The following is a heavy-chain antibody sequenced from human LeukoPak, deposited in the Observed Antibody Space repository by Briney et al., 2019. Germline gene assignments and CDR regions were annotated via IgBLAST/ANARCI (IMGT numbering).Heavy chain of an antibody. CDR2: IKQDGSEK. CDR3: ARASYYGLSMDV. Sequence: GGSLRLSCAASGFTFSSNWMSWVRQAPGKGLEWVANIKQDGSEKYYVDSVKGRFTISRDNAKNSLYLQMNSLRAEDTAVYYCARASYYGLSMDVWGKGTTVTISS. V-gene: IGHV3-7*01. D-gene: IGHD3-10*01. J-gene: IGHJ6*03. CDR1: GFTFSSNW.